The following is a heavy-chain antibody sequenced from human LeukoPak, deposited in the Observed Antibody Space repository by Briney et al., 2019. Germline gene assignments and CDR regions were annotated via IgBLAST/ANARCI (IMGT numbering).Heavy chain of an antibody. D-gene: IGHD3-10*01. J-gene: IGHJ4*02. CDR1: GFLFSSYA. V-gene: IGHV3-23*01. CDR2: ISGSGGNT. CDR3: AKAGVVATMIRGVIVGFFDY. Sequence: GGSLRLSCAASGFLFSSYAMSWVRQAPGKGLEWVSGISGSGGNTYHADSVKGRFIISRVNSKNTLYLQMDSLRAEDTAVYYCAKAGVVATMIRGVIVGFFDYWGQGTLVTVSS.